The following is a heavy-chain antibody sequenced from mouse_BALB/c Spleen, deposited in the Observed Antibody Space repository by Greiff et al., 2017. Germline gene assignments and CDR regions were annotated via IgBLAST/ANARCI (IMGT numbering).Heavy chain of an antibody. CDR2: IYPSDSYT. CDR3: ARFITTRAMDY. Sequence: QVQLQQPGAELVRPGASVKLSCKASGYTFTSYWINWVKQRPGQGLEWIGNIYPSDSYTNYNQKFKDKATLTVDKSSSTAYMQLSSPTSEDSAVYYCARFITTRAMDYWGQGTSVTVSS. J-gene: IGHJ4*01. CDR1: GYTFTSYW. V-gene: IGHV1-69*02. D-gene: IGHD1-2*01.